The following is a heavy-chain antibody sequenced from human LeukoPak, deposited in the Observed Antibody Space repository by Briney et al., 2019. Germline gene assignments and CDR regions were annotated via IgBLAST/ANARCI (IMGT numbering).Heavy chain of an antibody. Sequence: GGPLRLSCAGSSFTVSTNFMSWVRQAPGKGLEWVSTLYNDAFGSTTYYAVSVTGRFTISRDNSQNSLFLQMSSLTAEDTAMYYCARELGGGGLHYFDYWGRGTLVTVSS. CDR1: SFTVSTNF. D-gene: IGHD3-16*01. V-gene: IGHV3-53*01. CDR3: ARELGGGGLHYFDY. J-gene: IGHJ4*02. CDR2: LYNDAFGSTT.